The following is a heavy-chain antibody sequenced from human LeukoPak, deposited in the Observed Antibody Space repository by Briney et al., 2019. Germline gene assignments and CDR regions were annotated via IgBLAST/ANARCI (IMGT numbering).Heavy chain of an antibody. D-gene: IGHD5-18*01. J-gene: IGHJ4*02. CDR1: GGSMTTHH. V-gene: IGHV4-59*11. Sequence: SETLSLTCTVSGGSMTTHHWNWIRQTPGKGLEWIGYVFDSGRTKENPSLKSRVTLSADTSKNQLSLRLSSVTAADTAVYYCSTIKRGNIFGYFDFWGQGILVTVSS. CDR2: VFDSGRT. CDR3: STIKRGNIFGYFDF.